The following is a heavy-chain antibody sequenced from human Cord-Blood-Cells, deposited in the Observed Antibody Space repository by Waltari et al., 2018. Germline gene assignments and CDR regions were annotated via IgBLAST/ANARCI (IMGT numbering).Heavy chain of an antibody. Sequence: EVQLVESGGGLIQPGGSLRLSCAASGFTVSSNYMSWVRQAPGKGLDWVSVMYSGGSTYYADSVKGRFIISRGNSKNTLYLQMNSLRAEDTAVYYCARGPFFRVGALDYWGQGTLVTVSS. CDR1: GFTVSSNY. J-gene: IGHJ4*02. V-gene: IGHV3-53*01. CDR2: MYSGGST. D-gene: IGHD3-16*01. CDR3: ARGPFFRVGALDY.